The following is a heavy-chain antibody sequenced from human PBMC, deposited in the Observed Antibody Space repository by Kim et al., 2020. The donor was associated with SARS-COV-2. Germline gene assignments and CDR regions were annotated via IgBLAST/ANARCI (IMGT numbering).Heavy chain of an antibody. V-gene: IGHV4-59*13. Sequence: SETLSLTCSVSGDSMISYYWTWIRQPPGKGLECIGYIYYTGSTNYNPSLRSRITMSIDTSKNQFSLKMRSVTAADTAVYYCARAPYGSGSYPRNWFDPWGQGTLVTVSS. CDR1: GDSMISYY. CDR2: IYYTGST. CDR3: ARAPYGSGSYPRNWFDP. D-gene: IGHD3-10*01. J-gene: IGHJ5*02.